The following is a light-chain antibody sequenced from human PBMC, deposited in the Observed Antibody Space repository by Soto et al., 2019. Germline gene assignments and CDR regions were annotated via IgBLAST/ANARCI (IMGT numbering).Light chain of an antibody. CDR1: TGAVTNGHY. V-gene: IGLV7-46*01. CDR3: LLYYHGDRV. Sequence: QAVVTQEPSLTVSPGGAVTLTCGSSTGAVTNGHYPYWFQQKPGQAPRTLIYDTTNRHSWTPARFSGSLLGGKAALTLSGAHPEDEAEYYCLLYYHGDRVFGGGTKLTVL. CDR2: DTT. J-gene: IGLJ2*01.